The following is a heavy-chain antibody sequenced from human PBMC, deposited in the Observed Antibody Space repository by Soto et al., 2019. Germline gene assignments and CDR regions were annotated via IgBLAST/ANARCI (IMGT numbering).Heavy chain of an antibody. J-gene: IGHJ5*02. CDR2: IHGSGGSA. V-gene: IGHV3-23*01. Sequence: EVQLLESGGGLVQPGGALRLSCAASGFTFRNYAMSWVRQAPGKGLEWVSAIHGSGGSAYYADSVKGRCTVSRDDSKNTLYLQMSSLRGDDTALRYCGKDAMAGNGGWDWCYPWGQGTMVSVSS. CDR1: GFTFRNYA. D-gene: IGHD6-19*01. CDR3: GKDAMAGNGGWDWCYP.